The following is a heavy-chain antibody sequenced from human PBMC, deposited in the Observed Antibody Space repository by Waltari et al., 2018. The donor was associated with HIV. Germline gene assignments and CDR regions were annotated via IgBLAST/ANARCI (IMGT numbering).Heavy chain of an antibody. CDR1: GDSISSGGNA. Sequence: QLQLQESGPGLVKPSQTLSLSCSVSGDSISSGGNAWAWIRQPPGKGLEWIGYIYHSGSSYYNPSLRSRVTMSVDNSKNQFSLRLSSVTAADTAVYYCAREEVPPVGWFDPWGQGTLVTVSS. CDR3: AREEVPPVGWFDP. CDR2: IYHSGSS. V-gene: IGHV4-30-2*01. J-gene: IGHJ5*02.